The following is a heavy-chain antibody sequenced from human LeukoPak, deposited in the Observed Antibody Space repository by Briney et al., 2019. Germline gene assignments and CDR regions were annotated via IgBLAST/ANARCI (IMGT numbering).Heavy chain of an antibody. Sequence: PGGSLRLSCAASGFTFSSYAMSWVRQAPGKGLEWVSAISGSGGSTYYADSVKGRFTISRDNSKNTLYLQMNGLRAEDTAVYYCAKGRLRYFDWFAYWGQGTLVTVSS. V-gene: IGHV3-23*01. CDR3: AKGRLRYFDWFAY. CDR1: GFTFSSYA. D-gene: IGHD3-9*01. CDR2: ISGSGGST. J-gene: IGHJ4*02.